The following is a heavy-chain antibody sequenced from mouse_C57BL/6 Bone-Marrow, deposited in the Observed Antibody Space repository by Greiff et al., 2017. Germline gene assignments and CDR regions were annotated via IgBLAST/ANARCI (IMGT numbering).Heavy chain of an antibody. CDR2: INYDGSST. Sequence: VQLVESEGGLVQPGSSMKLSCTASGFTFSDYYMAWVRQVPEKGLEWVANINYDGSSTYYLDSLKSRFIISRDNAKNILYLQMSSLKSEDTATYYCARDSYYDYDEGFYFDYWGQGTTLTVSS. J-gene: IGHJ2*01. CDR3: ARDSYYDYDEGFYFDY. D-gene: IGHD2-4*01. CDR1: GFTFSDYY. V-gene: IGHV5-16*01.